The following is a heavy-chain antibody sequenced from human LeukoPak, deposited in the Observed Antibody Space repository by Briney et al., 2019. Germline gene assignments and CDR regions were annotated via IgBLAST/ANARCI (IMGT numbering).Heavy chain of an antibody. CDR2: IKPYSVAT. CDR3: ARDHDYGPDY. Sequence: ASLKVSCKTSGVTFSDHYMHWLRQAPGQGPEWMGWIKPYSVATNYAQNLRGTFTMNRDMSISTVYMELTSLTSDDTAMYWCARDHDYGPDYWGQGTLVTVSA. D-gene: IGHD4/OR15-4a*01. V-gene: IGHV1-2*02. J-gene: IGHJ4*02. CDR1: GVTFSDHY.